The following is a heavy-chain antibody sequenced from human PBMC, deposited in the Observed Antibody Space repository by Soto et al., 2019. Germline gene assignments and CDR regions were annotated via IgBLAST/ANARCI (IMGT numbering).Heavy chain of an antibody. V-gene: IGHV3-30*18. J-gene: IGHJ5*02. CDR3: AKASSSQYYNWFDP. CDR2: ISYDGSNK. D-gene: IGHD6-6*01. Sequence: QVQLVESGGGVVQPGRSLRLSCAASGFTFSSYGMPWVRQAPAKGREWVAVISYDGSNKYYADSVKGRFTISRDNSKNTLYLQMNSLRAEDTAVYYCAKASSSQYYNWFDPWGQGTLVTVSS. CDR1: GFTFSSYG.